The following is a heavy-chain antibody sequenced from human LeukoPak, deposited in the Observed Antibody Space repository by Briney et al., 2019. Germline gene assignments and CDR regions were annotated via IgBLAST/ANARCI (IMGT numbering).Heavy chain of an antibody. CDR2: IKQDGSEK. CDR1: GFTFSSYW. Sequence: GGPLRLSCAASGFTFSSYWMSWVRQAPGKGLEWVANIKQDGSEKYYVDSVKGRFTISRDNAKNSLYLQMDSLRAEDTAVYYCASVLWFGELLPLFDYWGQGTLVTVSS. CDR3: ASVLWFGELLPLFDY. J-gene: IGHJ4*02. D-gene: IGHD3-10*01. V-gene: IGHV3-7*01.